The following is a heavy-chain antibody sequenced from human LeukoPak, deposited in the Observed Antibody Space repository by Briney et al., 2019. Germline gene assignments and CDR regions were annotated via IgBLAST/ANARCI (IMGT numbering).Heavy chain of an antibody. CDR2: IYPRDGST. Sequence: ASVKVSCKASGYSFTSNYIHWVRQAPGQGLEWMGMIYPRDGSTSYAQKFQGKVTVTRDTSTSTVHMELSGLRSEDTAVYYCARDQEAFDYWGQGTLVTVSS. CDR3: ARDQEAFDY. J-gene: IGHJ4*02. V-gene: IGHV1-46*01. CDR1: GYSFTSNY.